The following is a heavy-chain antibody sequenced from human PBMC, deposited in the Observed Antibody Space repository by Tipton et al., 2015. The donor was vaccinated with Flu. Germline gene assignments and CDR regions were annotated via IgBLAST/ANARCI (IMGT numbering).Heavy chain of an antibody. Sequence: TLSLTCTVSGDSVRSSYYWAWIRQPPGRGLEWIGNINHNGNTYHNASLRSRVTISVDTSRNHFSLKLSSVTAADTAVYYCARRDFSNYVSDPKNWFDPWGQRTLVPVSS. CDR2: INHNGNT. J-gene: IGHJ5*02. D-gene: IGHD4-11*01. CDR3: ARRDFSNYVSDPKNWFDP. V-gene: IGHV4-38-2*02. CDR1: GDSVRSSYY.